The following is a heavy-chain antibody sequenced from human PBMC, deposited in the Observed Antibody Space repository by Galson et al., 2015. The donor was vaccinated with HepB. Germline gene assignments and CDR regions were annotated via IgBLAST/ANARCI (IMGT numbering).Heavy chain of an antibody. J-gene: IGHJ6*03. V-gene: IGHV3-11*01. CDR2: ISSSGSTI. D-gene: IGHD1-7*01. CDR1: GFTFRDYY. Sequence: SLRLSCAASGFTFRDYYLSWIRQAQGKGLEWVSYISSSGSTIYYADSVKGRFTISRDNAKNSLYLQMNSLRAEDTAVYYCARELELRSYYYYYYMDVWGKGTTVTVSS. CDR3: ARELELRSYYYYYYMDV.